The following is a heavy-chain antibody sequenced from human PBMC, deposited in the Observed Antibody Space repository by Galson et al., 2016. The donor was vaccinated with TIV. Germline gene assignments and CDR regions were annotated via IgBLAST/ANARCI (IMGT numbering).Heavy chain of an antibody. CDR1: GFSLSTSGVG. J-gene: IGHJ1*01. CDR3: AYRKMVVSSTSEE. Sequence: PALVKPTQTLTLSCTFSGFSLSTSGVGVGWIRQPPGKALEWLAVIYWDDDKRYSPSLKGRVTVTKDTSIKQVVLTMTNLDPVDTATYYCAYRKMVVSSTSEEWGQGIRVTVSS. D-gene: IGHD2-21*01. CDR2: IYWDDDK. V-gene: IGHV2-5*02.